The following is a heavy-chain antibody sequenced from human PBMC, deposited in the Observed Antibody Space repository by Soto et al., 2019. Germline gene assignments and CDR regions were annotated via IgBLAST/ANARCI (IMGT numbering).Heavy chain of an antibody. V-gene: IGHV1-69*01. Sequence: QVQLVQSGAEVKKPGSSVKVSCKASGGTFSSYAISWVRQAPGQGLEWMGGIIPIFGTANYAQKFQGRVTITAAESTSTAYMELSSLGAEHTAVYYCARDVAIFGVFTPGSSNWFDPWGQGTLVTVSS. CDR2: IIPIFGTA. CDR3: ARDVAIFGVFTPGSSNWFDP. CDR1: GGTFSSYA. J-gene: IGHJ5*02. D-gene: IGHD3-3*01.